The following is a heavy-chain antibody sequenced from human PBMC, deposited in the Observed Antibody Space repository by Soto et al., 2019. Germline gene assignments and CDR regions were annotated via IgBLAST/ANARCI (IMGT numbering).Heavy chain of an antibody. CDR2: ISGSGGST. Sequence: EVQLLESGGGLVQPGGSLRLSCAASGFTFSSYAMSWVRQAPGQGLEWVSAISGSGGSTYYEDSVKGRFTISRDNSKNTLYLQMNSLRAEDTAVYYCANLVLLWFGELTHFDYWGQGTLVTVSS. J-gene: IGHJ4*02. D-gene: IGHD3-10*01. CDR1: GFTFSSYA. CDR3: ANLVLLWFGELTHFDY. V-gene: IGHV3-23*01.